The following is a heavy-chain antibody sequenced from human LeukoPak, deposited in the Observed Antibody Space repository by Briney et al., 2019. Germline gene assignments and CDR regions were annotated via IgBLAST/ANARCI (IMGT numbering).Heavy chain of an antibody. D-gene: IGHD3-22*01. V-gene: IGHV4-39*07. J-gene: IGHJ4*02. Sequence: SETLSLTCTVSGGSISSSSYYWGWIRQPPGKGLEWIGSIYYSGSTYYNPSLKSRVTISVDTSKNQFSLKLSSVTAADTAVYYCARDDPIDADGGYWGQGTLVTVSS. CDR2: IYYSGST. CDR3: ARDDPIDADGGY. CDR1: GGSISSSSYY.